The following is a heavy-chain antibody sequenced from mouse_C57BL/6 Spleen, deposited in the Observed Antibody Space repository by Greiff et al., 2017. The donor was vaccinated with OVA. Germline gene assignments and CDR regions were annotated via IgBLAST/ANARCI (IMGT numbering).Heavy chain of an antibody. CDR3: TRGNAY. CDR2: IDPETGGT. V-gene: IGHV1-15*01. J-gene: IGHJ3*01. Sequence: VQLQQSWAELVRPGASVTLSCKASGYTFTDYEMHWVKQTPVHGLEWIGAIDPETGGTAYNQKFKGKAILTADKSSSTAYMELRSLTSEDSAVYYCTRGNAYWGQGTLVTVSA. CDR1: GYTFTDYE.